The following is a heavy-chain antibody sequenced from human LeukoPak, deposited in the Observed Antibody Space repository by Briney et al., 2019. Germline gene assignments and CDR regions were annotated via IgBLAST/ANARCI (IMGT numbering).Heavy chain of an antibody. Sequence: SNKYYADSVKGRFTISRDNSKNTLYLQMNSLRAEDTAVYYCAKVGALRFLEWLSTPIFDYWGQGTLVTVSS. D-gene: IGHD3-3*01. CDR3: AKVGALRFLEWLSTPIFDY. J-gene: IGHJ4*02. V-gene: IGHV3-30*07. CDR2: SNK.